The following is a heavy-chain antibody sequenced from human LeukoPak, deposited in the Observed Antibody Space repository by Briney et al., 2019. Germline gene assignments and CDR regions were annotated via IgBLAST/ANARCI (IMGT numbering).Heavy chain of an antibody. CDR2: IYTSGST. CDR1: GGSISSGSYY. Sequence: PSQTLSLTCTVSGGSISSGSYYWSWIRQPAGKGLEWIGRIYTSGSTNYNPSLKSRVTISVDTSKNQFSLKLSSVTAADTAVYYCAREWSLWFGELQPNDAFDIWGQGTMVTVSS. CDR3: AREWSLWFGELQPNDAFDI. J-gene: IGHJ3*02. V-gene: IGHV4-61*02. D-gene: IGHD3-10*01.